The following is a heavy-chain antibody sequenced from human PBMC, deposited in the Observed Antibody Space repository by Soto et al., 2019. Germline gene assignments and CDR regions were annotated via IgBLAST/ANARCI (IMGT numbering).Heavy chain of an antibody. CDR3: ARDPNNGYSSRPPTDY. D-gene: IGHD6-13*01. Sequence: EVQLVESGGGLVQPGGSLRLSCAASGFTFSSYSMNWVRQAPGKGLEWVSYISSSSSTIYYADSVKGRFTISRDNAKNSLYLQMNSLRAEDTAVYYRARDPNNGYSSRPPTDYWGQGTLVTVSS. V-gene: IGHV3-48*01. CDR1: GFTFSSYS. J-gene: IGHJ4*02. CDR2: ISSSSSTI.